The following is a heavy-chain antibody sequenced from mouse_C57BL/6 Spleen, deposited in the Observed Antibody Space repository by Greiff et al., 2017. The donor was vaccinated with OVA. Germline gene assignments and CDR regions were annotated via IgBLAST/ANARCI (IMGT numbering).Heavy chain of an antibody. V-gene: IGHV1-72*01. Sequence: QVQLQQPGAELVKPGASVKLSCKASGYTFTSYWMHWVKQRPGRGLEWLGRIDPNSGGTKYNEKFKSKATLTVDKPSSTAYMQLSSLTSEDSAVYYCARRPYDYDAWFAYWGQGTLVTVSA. CDR1: GYTFTSYW. CDR3: ARRPYDYDAWFAY. CDR2: IDPNSGGT. J-gene: IGHJ3*01. D-gene: IGHD2-4*01.